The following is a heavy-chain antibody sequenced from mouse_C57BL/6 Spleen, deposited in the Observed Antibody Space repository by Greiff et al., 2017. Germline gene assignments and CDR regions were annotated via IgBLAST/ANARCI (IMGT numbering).Heavy chain of an antibody. CDR3: ARGEGAMDY. CDR2: ISYDGIN. CDR1: GYSITSGYY. Sequence: EVQLQESGPGLVKPSQSLSLTCSVTGYSITSGYYWNWIRQFPGNKLEWMGYISYDGINNYNPSLKNRISITRDTSKNQFFLKLNSVTTEDTATYYCARGEGAMDYWGQGTSVTVSS. J-gene: IGHJ4*01. V-gene: IGHV3-6*01.